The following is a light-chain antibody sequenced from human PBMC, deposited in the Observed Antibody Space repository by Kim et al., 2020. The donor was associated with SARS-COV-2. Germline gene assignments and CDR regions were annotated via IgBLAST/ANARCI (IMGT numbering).Light chain of an antibody. CDR1: QSISSNY. J-gene: IGKJ2*01. V-gene: IGKV3-20*01. Sequence: ETVLTQSPGTLSLSPGESATLSCRASQSISSNYLAWYHQRPGQAPRLLISLASTKATVAPDRFSGSGSGTDFTLTIRALEREDSGLFYCEKYDTSPYTFGQGTKVDI. CDR3: EKYDTSPYT. CDR2: LAS.